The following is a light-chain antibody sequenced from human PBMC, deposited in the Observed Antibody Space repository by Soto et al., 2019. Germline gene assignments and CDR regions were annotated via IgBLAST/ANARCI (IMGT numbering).Light chain of an antibody. CDR2: KAS. Sequence: DIQVTQPPSTPSASVGGIVTITFRASQSISSWLAWYQQKPGKAPKLLIYKASTLESGVPSNFSGSGSGTEFSLTISSLQPEDFATYYCQQYNAYPWTFGQGTKVDIK. CDR3: QQYNAYPWT. V-gene: IGKV1-5*03. J-gene: IGKJ1*01. CDR1: QSISSW.